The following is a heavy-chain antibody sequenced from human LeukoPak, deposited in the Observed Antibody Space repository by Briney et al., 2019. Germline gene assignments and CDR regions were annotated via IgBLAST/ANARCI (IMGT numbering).Heavy chain of an antibody. D-gene: IGHD3-22*01. CDR2: ISYDGSNK. Sequence: GGSLRLSCAASGFTFSSYAMHWVRQAPGKGLEWVAVISYDGSNKYYADSVKGRFTISRDNSKNTLYLQMNSLRAEDTAVYYCARDLGPYDSSGYGLDYWGQGTLVTVSS. CDR1: GFTFSSYA. CDR3: ARDLGPYDSSGYGLDY. J-gene: IGHJ4*02. V-gene: IGHV3-30-3*01.